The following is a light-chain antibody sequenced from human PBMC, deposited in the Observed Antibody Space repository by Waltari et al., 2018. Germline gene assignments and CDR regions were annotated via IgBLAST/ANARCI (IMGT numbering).Light chain of an antibody. CDR2: RDS. V-gene: IGLV3-9*01. CDR3: QVWESSTVV. CDR1: NIGSKN. J-gene: IGLJ2*01. Sequence: SYELTQPLSVSVALGQTARITCGGNNIGSKNVHWYQQKSGQAPVLVIYRDSNRPSGIPERFSGTKSGNKATLTISRAQAGDEADYYCQVWESSTVVFGGGTKLTVL.